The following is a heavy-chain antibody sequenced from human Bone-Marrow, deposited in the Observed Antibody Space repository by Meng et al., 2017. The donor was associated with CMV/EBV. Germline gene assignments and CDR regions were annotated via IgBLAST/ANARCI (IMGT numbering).Heavy chain of an antibody. J-gene: IGHJ3*02. CDR2: ISSSGTKT. V-gene: IGHV3-48*03. CDR3: AREGYCTGGTCYHDAFDI. CDR1: GFTFSIYE. Sequence: GESLKISCTASGFTFSIYEMNWVRQAPGKGLERVSYISSSGTKTYYADSVKGRFTVSRDSSKSSLYLQMNSLRGEDTAVYYCAREGYCTGGTCYHDAFDIWGRGTVVTVSS. D-gene: IGHD2-15*01.